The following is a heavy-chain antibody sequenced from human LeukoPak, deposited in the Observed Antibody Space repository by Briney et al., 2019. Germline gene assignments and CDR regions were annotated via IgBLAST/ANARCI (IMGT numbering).Heavy chain of an antibody. CDR1: GFTFSSYN. J-gene: IGHJ4*02. CDR2: ISSSSSTI. Sequence: PGGSLRLSCAASGFTFSSYNMNWVRQAPGKGLEWVSYISSSSSTIYYADSVKGRFTISRDNAKNSLYLQMNSLRAEDTAVYYCARDSSEDIVVVVAATVDYWGQGTLVTVSS. V-gene: IGHV3-48*04. CDR3: ARDSSEDIVVVVAATVDY. D-gene: IGHD2-15*01.